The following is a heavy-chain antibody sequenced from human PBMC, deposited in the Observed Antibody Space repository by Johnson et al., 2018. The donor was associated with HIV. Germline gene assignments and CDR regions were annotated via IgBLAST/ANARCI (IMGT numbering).Heavy chain of an antibody. CDR2: IYSGGST. V-gene: IGHV3-66*04. J-gene: IGHJ3*02. Sequence: VQLVESGGGLVQPGGSLRLSCAASGFTVSSNYMSWVRQAPGKGLEWVSVIYSGGSTYYADSVKGRFTISRDNSKNSLYLQMNSLRAEDTALYYCARPLTGYSSGWHTGAGAFDIWGQGTMVTVSS. CDR1: GFTVSSNY. CDR3: ARPLTGYSSGWHTGAGAFDI. D-gene: IGHD6-19*01.